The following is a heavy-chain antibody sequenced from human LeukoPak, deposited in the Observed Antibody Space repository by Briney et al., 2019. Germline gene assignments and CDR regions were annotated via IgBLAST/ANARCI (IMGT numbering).Heavy chain of an antibody. CDR3: ARQGSGNYYEFDY. CDR2: IYYSGST. Sequence: SETLSLTCTVSGGSISSSSFYWGWIRQPPGKGLEWIGSIYYSGSTYYNPSLKSRVTISVDTSKNHFSLKLSSVTAADTALYYCARQGSGNYYEFDYWGQETLVTVSS. V-gene: IGHV4-39*01. CDR1: GGSISSSSFY. D-gene: IGHD1-26*01. J-gene: IGHJ4*02.